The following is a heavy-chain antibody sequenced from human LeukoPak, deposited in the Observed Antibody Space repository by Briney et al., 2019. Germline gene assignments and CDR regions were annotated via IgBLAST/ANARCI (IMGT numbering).Heavy chain of an antibody. D-gene: IGHD1-26*01. V-gene: IGHV4-34*01. Sequence: SETLSLTCAVYGGSFSGYYWSWIRQPPGKGLEWIGEINHSGSTNYNPSLKSRVTISVDTSKNQFSLKLSSVTAAGTAVYYCARKWGANRYDYWGQGTLVTVSS. CDR3: ARKWGANRYDY. CDR1: GGSFSGYY. J-gene: IGHJ4*02. CDR2: INHSGST.